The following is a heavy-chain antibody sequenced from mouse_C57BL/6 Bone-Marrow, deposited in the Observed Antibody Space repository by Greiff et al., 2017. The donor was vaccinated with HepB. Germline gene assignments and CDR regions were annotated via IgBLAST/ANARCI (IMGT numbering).Heavy chain of an antibody. CDR1: GYTFTSYW. J-gene: IGHJ4*01. Sequence: QVQLQQSGAELVKPGASVKVSCKASGYTFTSYWMHWVKQRPGQGLEWIGRIHPSDSDTNYNQKFKGKATLTVDKSSSTAYMQLSSLTSEDSAVYYCARGAYYSNGYAMDYWGQGTSVTVSS. D-gene: IGHD2-5*01. CDR2: IHPSDSDT. CDR3: ARGAYYSNGYAMDY. V-gene: IGHV1-74*01.